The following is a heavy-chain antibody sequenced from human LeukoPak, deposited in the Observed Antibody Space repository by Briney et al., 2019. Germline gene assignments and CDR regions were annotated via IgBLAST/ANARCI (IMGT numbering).Heavy chain of an antibody. CDR2: IIPILGIA. V-gene: IGHV1-69*04. J-gene: IGHJ5*02. CDR1: GGTFSSYT. D-gene: IGHD2-2*01. CDR3: ARDRDIVVVPAAQYNWFDP. Sequence: SVKVSCKASGGTFSSYTISWVRQAPGQGLEWMGRIIPILGIANYAQEFQGRVTITADKSTSTAYMELSSLRSEDTAVYYCARDRDIVVVPAAQYNWFDPWGQGTLVTVSS.